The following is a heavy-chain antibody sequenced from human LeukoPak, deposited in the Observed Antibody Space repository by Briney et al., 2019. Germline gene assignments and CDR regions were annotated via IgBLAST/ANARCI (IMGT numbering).Heavy chain of an antibody. D-gene: IGHD2-2*01. V-gene: IGHV4-59*05. CDR3: ARHQRRTSCYDY. CDR2: IYYSGST. CDR1: GGSISSYY. Sequence: SETLSLTCTVSGGSISSYYWSWIRQPPGKGLEWIGSIYYSGSTYYNPSLKSRVTISVDTSKNQFSLKLSSVTAADTAVYYCARHQRRTSCYDYWGQGTLVTVSS. J-gene: IGHJ4*02.